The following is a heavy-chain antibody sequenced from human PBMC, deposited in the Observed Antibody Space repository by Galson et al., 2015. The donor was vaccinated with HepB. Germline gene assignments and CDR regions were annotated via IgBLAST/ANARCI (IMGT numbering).Heavy chain of an antibody. V-gene: IGHV3-30-3*01. D-gene: IGHD4-17*01. Sequence: SLRLSCAASGFTFSSYAMHWVRQAPGKGLEWVAVISYDGSNKYYADSVKGRFTISRDNSKNTLYLQMNSLRAEDTAVYYCARDQAMTTVTTFDYWGQGTLVTVSS. J-gene: IGHJ4*02. CDR2: ISYDGSNK. CDR1: GFTFSSYA. CDR3: ARDQAMTTVTTFDY.